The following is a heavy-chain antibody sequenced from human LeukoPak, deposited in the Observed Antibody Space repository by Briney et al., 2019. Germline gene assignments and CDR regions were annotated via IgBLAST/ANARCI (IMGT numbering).Heavy chain of an antibody. CDR3: ARTYSSGWYDDY. V-gene: IGHV3-48*03. CDR1: GFTFSSYE. J-gene: IGHJ4*02. D-gene: IGHD6-19*01. CDR2: ISSSGNTI. Sequence: GGSLRLSCAASGFTFSSYEMNWVRQAPGKGLERVSYISSSGNTIYYADSVKGRFTISRDNAKKSLYLQMNSRRAEDTGVYYCARTYSSGWYDDYWGQGTLVTVSS.